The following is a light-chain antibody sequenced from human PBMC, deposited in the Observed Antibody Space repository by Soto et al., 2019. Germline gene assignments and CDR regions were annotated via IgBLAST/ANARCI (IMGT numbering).Light chain of an antibody. J-gene: IGKJ4*01. CDR1: QSVSSN. V-gene: IGKV3-15*01. CDR2: DAS. CDR3: QQYDNWPLT. Sequence: EIVMTQSPATLPVSPGERATLSCRASQSVSSNLAWYQQKPGQAPRFLIYDASTRATGIPARFSGSGSGTEFTLTISSLQSEDFAVYYCQQYDNWPLTFGGGTKVEIK.